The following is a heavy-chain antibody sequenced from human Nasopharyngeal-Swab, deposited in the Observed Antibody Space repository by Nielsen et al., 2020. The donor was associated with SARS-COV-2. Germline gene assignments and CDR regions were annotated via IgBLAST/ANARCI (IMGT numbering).Heavy chain of an antibody. CDR3: ALTPPLGVGYNLLSLGLEY. CDR1: GFTFSNHA. D-gene: IGHD5-24*01. CDR2: VSGSSGST. Sequence: GESLKISCAASGFTFSNHATSWVRQAPGKWLEWVSAVSGSSGSTFYSDSVKGRFTISRDNSRNTVFLQMNSLRAEDTAVYYCALTPPLGVGYNLLSLGLEYWGQGTRVAVSS. J-gene: IGHJ4*02. V-gene: IGHV3-23*01.